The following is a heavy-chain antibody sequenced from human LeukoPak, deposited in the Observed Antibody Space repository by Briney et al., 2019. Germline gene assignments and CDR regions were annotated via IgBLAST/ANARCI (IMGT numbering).Heavy chain of an antibody. CDR1: GFTLSNAW. D-gene: IGHD3-10*01. CDR3: TTVGYYGSGYYFDY. CDR2: IKSKTDGGTT. J-gene: IGHJ4*02. Sequence: GGSLRLSCAASGFTLSNAWMSWVRQAPGKGLEWVGRIKSKTDGGTTDYAAPVKGRFTISRDDSKNTLYLQMNSLKTEDTAVYYCTTVGYYGSGYYFDYWGQGTLVTVSS. V-gene: IGHV3-15*01.